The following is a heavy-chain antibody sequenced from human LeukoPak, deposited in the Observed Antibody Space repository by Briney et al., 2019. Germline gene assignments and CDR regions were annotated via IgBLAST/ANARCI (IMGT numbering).Heavy chain of an antibody. CDR2: ISGSGGST. Sequence: GGSLRLSCAASGFTFSSYAMSWVRQAPGKGLEWVSAISGSGGSTYYADSVKGRFTISRDNSKNMLYLQMNSLRAEDTAVYYCAKDLVPSPLTISYSYYGMDVWGQGTTVTVSS. CDR3: AKDLVPSPLTISYSYYGMDV. D-gene: IGHD3-3*01. J-gene: IGHJ6*02. V-gene: IGHV3-23*01. CDR1: GFTFSSYA.